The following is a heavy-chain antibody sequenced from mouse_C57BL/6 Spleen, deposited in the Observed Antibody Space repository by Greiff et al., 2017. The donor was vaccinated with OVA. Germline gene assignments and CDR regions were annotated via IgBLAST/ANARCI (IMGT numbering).Heavy chain of an antibody. CDR3: AKVGGSAWFAY. D-gene: IGHD1-3*01. Sequence: DVQLQPSGPELVKPGASVKISCKASGYTFTDYYMNWVKQSHGKSLEWIGDINPNNGGTSYNQKFKGKATLTVDKSSSTAYMELRSLTSEDSAVYYCAKVGGSAWFAYWGQGTLVTVSA. CDR2: INPNNGGT. CDR1: GYTFTDYY. V-gene: IGHV1-26*01. J-gene: IGHJ3*01.